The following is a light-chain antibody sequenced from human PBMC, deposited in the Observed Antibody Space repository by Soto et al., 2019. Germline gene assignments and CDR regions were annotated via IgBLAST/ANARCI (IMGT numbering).Light chain of an antibody. CDR2: DVS. CDR1: SSDVGGYNY. J-gene: IGLJ2*01. Sequence: QSVLTQPRSVSGSPGQSVTISCTGTSSDVGGYNYVSWYQHHPGKAPKLMIYDVSKRPSGVPDRFSGSKSGNTASLTISRLQAEDEAEYYCSSFAGSYGLFGGGTKLTVL. CDR3: SSFAGSYGL. V-gene: IGLV2-11*01.